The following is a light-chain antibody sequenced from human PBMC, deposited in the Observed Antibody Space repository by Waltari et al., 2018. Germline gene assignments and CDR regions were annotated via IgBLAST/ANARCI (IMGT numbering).Light chain of an antibody. J-gene: IGKJ4*01. CDR3: QQRSKWPLT. CDR1: QSVTNY. Sequence: DIVLTQSPATLSLSPGERATLSCRASQSVTNYLAWYQLKPGQAPRLLIHDASNRATGIPARFSGSGSGTDFTLTISNLEPEDSAVYYCQQRSKWPLTFGRGTKVEIK. V-gene: IGKV3-11*01. CDR2: DAS.